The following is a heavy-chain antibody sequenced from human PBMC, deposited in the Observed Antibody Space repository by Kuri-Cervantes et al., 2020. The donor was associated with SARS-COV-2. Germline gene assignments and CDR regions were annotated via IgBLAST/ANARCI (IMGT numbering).Heavy chain of an antibody. Sequence: GESLKISCAASGFTVSSNYMSWVRQAPGKGLEWVSVIYSCGSTYYADSVKGRFTISRDNSKNTLYLQMNSLRAEDTAVYYCARDGVTTVNHYYYYGMDVWGQGTTVTVSS. CDR3: ARDGVTTVNHYYYYGMDV. D-gene: IGHD4-11*01. CDR2: IYSCGST. CDR1: GFTVSSNY. V-gene: IGHV3-66*03. J-gene: IGHJ6*02.